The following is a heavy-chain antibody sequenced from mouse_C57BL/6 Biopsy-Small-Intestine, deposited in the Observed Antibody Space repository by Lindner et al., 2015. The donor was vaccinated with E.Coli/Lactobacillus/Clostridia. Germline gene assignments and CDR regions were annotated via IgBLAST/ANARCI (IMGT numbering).Heavy chain of an antibody. CDR1: GYAFTNYL. Sequence: VQLQESGAELVRPGTSVKVSCKASGYAFTNYLIEWVKQRPGQGLEWIGVINPGTGGAYYNEKFKGKVTLTADKPSTTAYMQLSSLTSEDSAVYFCTRYGNYEAWFAYWGQGTLVTVSA. D-gene: IGHD2-1*01. J-gene: IGHJ3*01. CDR2: INPGTGGA. CDR3: TRYGNYEAWFAY. V-gene: IGHV1-54*01.